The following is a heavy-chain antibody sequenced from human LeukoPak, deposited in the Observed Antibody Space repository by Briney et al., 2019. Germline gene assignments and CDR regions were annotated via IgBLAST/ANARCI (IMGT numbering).Heavy chain of an antibody. CDR1: GFTFTNAW. Sequence: GGSLRLSCAASGFTFTNAWMTWVRQAPGKGLEWVGRIKSKADGETTDYAAPVKGRFTMSREDSKATLYLFMNGLKAEDTAVYYCTTDLGVTMIRGVLVYWGQGALVTVSS. D-gene: IGHD3-10*01. V-gene: IGHV3-15*01. CDR3: TTDLGVTMIRGVLVY. CDR2: IKSKADGETT. J-gene: IGHJ4*02.